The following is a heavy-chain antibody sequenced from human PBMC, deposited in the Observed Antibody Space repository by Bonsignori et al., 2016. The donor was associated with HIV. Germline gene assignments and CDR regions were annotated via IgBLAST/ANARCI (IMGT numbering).Heavy chain of an antibody. Sequence: LRLSCTVSGGSISSGSYYWSWIRQPAGKGLEWIGRIYTSGSTNYNPSLKSRVTISVDTSKNQFSLKLSSVTAADTAVYYCARGNYDFWSGYSSGVDYWGQGTLVTVSS. CDR3: ARGNYDFWSGYSSGVDY. CDR2: IYTSGST. V-gene: IGHV4-61*02. J-gene: IGHJ4*02. CDR1: GGSISSGSYY. D-gene: IGHD3-3*01.